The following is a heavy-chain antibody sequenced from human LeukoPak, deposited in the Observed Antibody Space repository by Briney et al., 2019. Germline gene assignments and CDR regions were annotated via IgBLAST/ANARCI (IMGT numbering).Heavy chain of an antibody. Sequence: ASVKVSCKASGYTFTGYYTHWVRQAPGQGLEWMGWINPNSGGTNYAQKFQGRVTMTRDTSISTAYMELSRLRSDDTAVYYCATTKTPQGILEWLVYWGQGTLVTVSS. V-gene: IGHV1-2*02. CDR2: INPNSGGT. CDR3: ATTKTPQGILEWLVY. J-gene: IGHJ4*02. CDR1: GYTFTGYY. D-gene: IGHD3-3*01.